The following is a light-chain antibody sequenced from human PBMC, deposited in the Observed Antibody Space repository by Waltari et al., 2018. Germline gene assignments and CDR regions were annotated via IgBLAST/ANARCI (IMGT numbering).Light chain of an antibody. V-gene: IGLV4-69*01. CDR1: SGHSTNI. J-gene: IGLJ3*02. Sequence: QLVLTQSPSASASLGASVKLTCTLSSGHSTNIIAWLQQQPEKGPRFLMNVKSDGSQNKGVGMPDPFSGSSSGAERYLTISSLQSEDEADYYCQTGGHGTWVFGGGTRLTVL. CDR2: VKSDGSQ. CDR3: QTGGHGTWV.